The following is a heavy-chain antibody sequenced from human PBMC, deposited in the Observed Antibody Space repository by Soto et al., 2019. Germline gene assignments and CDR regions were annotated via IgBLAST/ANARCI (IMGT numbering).Heavy chain of an antibody. V-gene: IGHV4-59*01. CDR3: AREVIAGGNSDGAFDI. J-gene: IGHJ3*02. CDR1: GGSIRSYY. Sequence: SETLSLTCTVSGGSIRSYYWSWIRQPPGKGLEWIGYIYYSGSTNYNPSLKSRVTISVDTSKNQFSLKLSSVTAADTAVYYCAREVIAGGNSDGAFDIWGQGTMVTVSS. CDR2: IYYSGST. D-gene: IGHD2-21*02.